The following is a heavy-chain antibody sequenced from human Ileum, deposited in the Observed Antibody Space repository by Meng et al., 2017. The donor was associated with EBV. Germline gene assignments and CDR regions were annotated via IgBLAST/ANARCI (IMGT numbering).Heavy chain of an antibody. J-gene: IGHJ1*01. CDR3: THYIWGSPPDGVF. V-gene: IGHV4-4*02. CDR1: GASISSRTW. D-gene: IGHD3-16*01. Sequence: QVQLQESGPGLVNPSGTLSLTCAVPGASISSRTWWSWVRQPPGKGLEWIGEIYHSGTTNYNPSLKSRVTMAVDKSRNDFSLKLTSVTAADTAIYYCTHYIWGSPPDGVFWGQGTLVTVSS. CDR2: IYHSGTT.